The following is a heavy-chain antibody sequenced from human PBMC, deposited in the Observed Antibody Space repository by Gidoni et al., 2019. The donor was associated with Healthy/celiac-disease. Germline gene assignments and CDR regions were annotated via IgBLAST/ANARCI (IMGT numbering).Heavy chain of an antibody. J-gene: IGHJ6*02. V-gene: IGHV1-2*02. D-gene: IGHD3-3*01. Sequence: QVQLVQSGAEVKKPGASVKVSCKASGYTFTGYYMHWVRQAPGQGLEWMGWINPTSGGTNYAQKFQGRVTMTRDTSISTAYMELSRLRSDDTAVYYCARDLGITIFGVVTTYYYYGMDVWGQGTTVTVSS. CDR3: ARDLGITIFGVVTTYYYYGMDV. CDR1: GYTFTGYY. CDR2: INPTSGGT.